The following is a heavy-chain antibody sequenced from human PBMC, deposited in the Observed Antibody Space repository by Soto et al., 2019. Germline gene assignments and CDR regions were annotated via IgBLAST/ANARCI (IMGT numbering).Heavy chain of an antibody. Sequence: SETLSLTCDVSGASISSYNYWGWFRQPPGKGLEWIGSIIYSGDIMYNPSLQSRLTLFVDTSKNQFSLKLTSVTAADTAVYYCARECLHTIVVVVAATRRGFDPWGQGTLVTVSS. CDR1: GASISSYNY. J-gene: IGHJ5*02. V-gene: IGHV4-39*02. CDR2: IIYSGDI. CDR3: ARECLHTIVVVVAATRRGFDP. D-gene: IGHD2-15*01.